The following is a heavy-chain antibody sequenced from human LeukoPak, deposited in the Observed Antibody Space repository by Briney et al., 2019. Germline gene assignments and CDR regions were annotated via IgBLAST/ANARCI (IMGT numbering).Heavy chain of an antibody. V-gene: IGHV4-59*01. CDR1: GGSISSYY. CDR2: IYYSGST. D-gene: IGHD3-10*01. J-gene: IGHJ5*02. Sequence: SETLSLTCTVSGGSISSYYWSWIRQPPGKGLEWIGYIYYSGSTNYNPSLKSRVTISVDTSKNQFSLKLSSVTAADTAVYYCARESDYYGSGSYYYWFDPWGQGTLVTVSS. CDR3: ARESDYYGSGSYYYWFDP.